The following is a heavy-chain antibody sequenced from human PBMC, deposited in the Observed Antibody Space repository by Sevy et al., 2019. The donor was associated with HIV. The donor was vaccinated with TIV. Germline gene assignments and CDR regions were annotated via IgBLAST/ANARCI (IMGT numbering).Heavy chain of an antibody. Sequence: ASVKVSCKVSGYTLTQVSMHWVRQAPGEGLEWMGSFDPEDGETIYAQKFQGRVTMTEDTSTDTAYMELNSLRSEDTAVYFCATTKDYYDSSGCPFDYWGQGILVTVSS. D-gene: IGHD3-22*01. J-gene: IGHJ4*02. CDR3: ATTKDYYDSSGCPFDY. V-gene: IGHV1-24*01. CDR2: FDPEDGET. CDR1: GYTLTQVS.